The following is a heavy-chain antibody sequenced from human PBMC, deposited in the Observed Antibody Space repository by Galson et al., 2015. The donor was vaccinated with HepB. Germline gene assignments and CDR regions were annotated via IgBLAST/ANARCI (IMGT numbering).Heavy chain of an antibody. V-gene: IGHV1-24*01. Sequence: SVKVSCKVSGYTLTGFAIHWVRQAPGQGLEWMGGLEPEDGETIYAQKFQGRVTMTEDTSTDTAYMELSSLRSEDTAVYYCAARAAPYSLSRYRSDYYYYIGVWGKGTTVTVSS. CDR3: AARAAPYSLSRYRSDYYYYIGV. CDR2: LEPEDGET. CDR1: GYTLTGFA. D-gene: IGHD6-13*01. J-gene: IGHJ6*03.